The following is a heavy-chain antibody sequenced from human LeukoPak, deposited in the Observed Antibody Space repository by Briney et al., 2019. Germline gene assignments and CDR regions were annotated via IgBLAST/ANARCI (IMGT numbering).Heavy chain of an antibody. CDR2: ISSSSSTI. V-gene: IGHV3-48*01. D-gene: IGHD3-10*01. CDR1: GFTFSSSS. CDR3: AKGTERYREVSSYDF. Sequence: GGSLRLSCGVSGFTFSSSSMNWVRQAPGEGLDWVSYISSSSSTIYYADVVKGRFTISRDNSKNTLYLEMNSLRADDTATYYCAKGTERYREVSSYDFWGQGTLVAVSS. J-gene: IGHJ4*02.